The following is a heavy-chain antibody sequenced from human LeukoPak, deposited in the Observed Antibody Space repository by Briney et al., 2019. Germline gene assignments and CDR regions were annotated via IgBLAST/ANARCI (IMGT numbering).Heavy chain of an antibody. CDR3: ARGLTGRYTLTGYYNDY. J-gene: IGHJ4*02. CDR1: GFTFSDYY. D-gene: IGHD3-9*01. Sequence: NPGGSLRLSCAASGFTFSDYYMSWIRQAPGKGLEWVSYISSSGTSIYYADSVKGRFTLSRDNAKNSLYLQMNSLRAEDTAVYYCARGLTGRYTLTGYYNDYWGQGTLVTVSS. CDR2: ISSSGTSI. V-gene: IGHV3-11*01.